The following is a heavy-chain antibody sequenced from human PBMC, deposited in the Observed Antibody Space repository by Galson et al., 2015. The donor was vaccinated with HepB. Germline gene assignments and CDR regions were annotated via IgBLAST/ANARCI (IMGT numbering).Heavy chain of an antibody. CDR2: ISYSGSP. CDR3: ARRGEYFDN. CDR1: GVSINNYY. V-gene: IGHV4-59*01. J-gene: IGHJ4*02. D-gene: IGHD2-21*01. Sequence: LSLTCTVSGVSINNYYWSWLRQPPGKGLEWIGYISYSGSPHHNPSLKSRVTISVDTSKNQFSLKLNSVAAADTAVYYCARRGEYFDNWGPGALVTVSS.